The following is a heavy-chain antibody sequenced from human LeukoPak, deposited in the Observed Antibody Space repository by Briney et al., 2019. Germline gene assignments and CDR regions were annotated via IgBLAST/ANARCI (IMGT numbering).Heavy chain of an antibody. CDR3: AKDLDYDILTGTDC. CDR1: GFTFSSYA. CDR2: ISGSGGST. J-gene: IGHJ4*02. Sequence: PGGSLRLSCAASGFTFSSYAMSWVRQAPGKGLEWVSAISGSGGSTYYADSVKGRFTISRDNSKNTLYLQMNSLRAEDTAVYYCAKDLDYDILTGTDCWGQGTLVTVSS. D-gene: IGHD3-9*01. V-gene: IGHV3-23*01.